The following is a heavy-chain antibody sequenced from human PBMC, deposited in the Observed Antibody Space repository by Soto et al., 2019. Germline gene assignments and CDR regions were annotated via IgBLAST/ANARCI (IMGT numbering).Heavy chain of an antibody. D-gene: IGHD7-27*01. V-gene: IGHV4-59*01. CDR2: ISLSGSI. CDR3: ARGTGEIRCWYFDF. J-gene: IGHJ2*01. CDR1: GGASSSYY. Sequence: ETLSLSCTVAGGASSSYYWSWILQPSAQGLECIVYISLSGSINYNPSLKSRVTILVATSKSQFSLKVSSVTAADTAVYYCARGTGEIRCWYFDFWGRGTLVTVSS.